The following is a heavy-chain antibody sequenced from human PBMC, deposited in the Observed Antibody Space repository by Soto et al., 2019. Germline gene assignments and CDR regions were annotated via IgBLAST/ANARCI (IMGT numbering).Heavy chain of an antibody. J-gene: IGHJ4*02. Sequence: GGSLRLSCAASGFTFSSYGMHWVRQAPGKGLEWVAVIWYDGSKKYYADSVKGRFTISRDNSKNTLYLQLNSLRAEDTAVYYCARDAAHSSWPFDYWGQGTLVTVSS. CDR1: GFTFSSYG. CDR3: ARDAAHSSWPFDY. D-gene: IGHD6-13*01. CDR2: IWYDGSKK. V-gene: IGHV3-33*01.